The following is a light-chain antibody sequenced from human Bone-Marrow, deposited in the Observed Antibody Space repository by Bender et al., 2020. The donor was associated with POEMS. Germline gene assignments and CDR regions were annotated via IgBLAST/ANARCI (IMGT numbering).Light chain of an antibody. CDR2: DVT. CDR1: SSDVGGYNY. CDR3: ASYSSTNTLVV. J-gene: IGLJ2*01. Sequence: QSALTQPRSVSGSPGQSVTISCTGTSSDVGGYNYVSWYQHRPGTAPKLIIFDVTTRPSGVSLRFSGSKSGNTASLTISGLQAEDEGDFYCASYSSTNTLVVFGGGTKVTVL. V-gene: IGLV2-11*01.